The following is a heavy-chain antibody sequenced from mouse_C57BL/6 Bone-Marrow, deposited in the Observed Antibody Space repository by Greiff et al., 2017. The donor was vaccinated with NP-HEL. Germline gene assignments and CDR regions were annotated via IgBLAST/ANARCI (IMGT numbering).Heavy chain of an antibody. V-gene: IGHV1-76*01. CDR2: IYPGSGNT. Sequence: VKLMESGAELVRPGASVKLSCKASGYTFTDYYINWVKQRPGQGLEWIARIYPGSGNTYYNEKFKGKATLTAEKSSSTAYMQLSSLTSEDSAVYFCARHTTVVPFAYWGQGTLVTVSA. CDR1: GYTFTDYY. J-gene: IGHJ3*01. CDR3: ARHTTVVPFAY. D-gene: IGHD1-1*01.